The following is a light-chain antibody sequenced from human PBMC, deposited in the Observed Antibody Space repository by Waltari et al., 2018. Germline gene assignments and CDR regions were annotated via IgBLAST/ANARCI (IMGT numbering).Light chain of an antibody. CDR3: QQYGSSPLT. CDR2: GAP. Sequence: EIVLTLSPRTLSLSPGERTNLSCRASQGVSSSYLAWYQQKPGQTPSLIIDGAPSRATGIPGRLSGSGSGTAFTLTISRLEPEDFAVYYCQQYGSSPLTFGQGTKVEIK. J-gene: IGKJ1*01. V-gene: IGKV3-20*01. CDR1: QGVSSSY.